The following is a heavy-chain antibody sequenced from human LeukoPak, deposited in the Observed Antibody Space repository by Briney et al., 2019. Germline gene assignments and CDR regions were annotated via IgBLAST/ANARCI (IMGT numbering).Heavy chain of an antibody. J-gene: IGHJ6*02. CDR1: GGSISSYY. Sequence: PSETLSLTCTVSGGSISSYYWSWIRQPPGKGLEWIGYIYYSGSTNYNPSLKSRVTISVDTSKNQFSLKLSSVTAADTAVYYCAGSLNPYYYYYGMDVWGQGTTVTVSS. CDR2: IYYSGST. D-gene: IGHD1-14*01. V-gene: IGHV4-59*08. CDR3: AGSLNPYYYYYGMDV.